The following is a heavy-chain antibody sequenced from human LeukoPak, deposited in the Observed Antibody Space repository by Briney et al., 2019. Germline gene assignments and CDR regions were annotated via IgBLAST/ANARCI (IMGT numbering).Heavy chain of an antibody. CDR3: AREAYTTGADY. CDR1: GYTFTSYG. D-gene: IGHD3-16*01. J-gene: IGHJ4*02. Sequence: ASVKVSCKASGYTFTSYGVSWVRQAPGQGPEWMGWISAYNGNANYVQRLQGRVTLTTDTSTTTAYMELRSLTSDDTAVYYCAREAYTTGADYWGQGTLVTVSS. V-gene: IGHV1-18*01. CDR2: ISAYNGNA.